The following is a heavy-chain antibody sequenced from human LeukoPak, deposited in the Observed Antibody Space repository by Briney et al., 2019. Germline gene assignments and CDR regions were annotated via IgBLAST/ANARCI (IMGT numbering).Heavy chain of an antibody. J-gene: IGHJ4*02. Sequence: GESLKISCKASGYSFTNYWIGWVRQMPGKGLEWMGIIYPGDSDTKYSPSFQGQVTISADKSINTAYLQWSSLRAPDTAMYYCARQGTIVAGTLGTTFDYWGQGTLLTVSS. D-gene: IGHD5-12*01. CDR3: ARQGTIVAGTLGTTFDY. V-gene: IGHV5-51*01. CDR2: IYPGDSDT. CDR1: GYSFTNYW.